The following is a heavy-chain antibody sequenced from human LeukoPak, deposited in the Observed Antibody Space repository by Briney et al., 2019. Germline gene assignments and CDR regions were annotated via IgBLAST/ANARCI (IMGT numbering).Heavy chain of an antibody. CDR1: GGTFSSYT. D-gene: IGHD3-22*01. J-gene: IGHJ4*02. Sequence: GASVKVSCKASGGTFSSYTISWVRQAPGQGLEWMGRIIPILGIADYAQKFQGRVTITADKSTSTAYMELSSLRSEDTAVYYCARGDSSGYLGYWGQGTLVTVSS. CDR3: ARGDSSGYLGY. V-gene: IGHV1-69*02. CDR2: IIPILGIA.